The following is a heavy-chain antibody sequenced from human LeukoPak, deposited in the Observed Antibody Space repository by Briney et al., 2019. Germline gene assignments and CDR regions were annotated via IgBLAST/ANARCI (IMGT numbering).Heavy chain of an antibody. D-gene: IGHD2-2*02. CDR2: IYHSGST. V-gene: IGHV4-38-2*02. J-gene: IGHJ5*02. CDR1: GYPISSGYY. CDR3: ARIVVVPAAIPWFDP. Sequence: SETLSLTCTVSGYPISSGYYWGWIRQPPGKGLEWIGSIYHSGSTYYNPFLKSRVTISVDTSKNQFSLKLSSVTAADTAVYYCARIVVVPAAIPWFDPWGQGTLVTVSS.